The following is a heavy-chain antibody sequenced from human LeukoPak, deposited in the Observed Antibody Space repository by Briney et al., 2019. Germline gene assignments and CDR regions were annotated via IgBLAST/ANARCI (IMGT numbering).Heavy chain of an antibody. CDR3: ARARLEPFCWFDP. V-gene: IGHV6-1*01. J-gene: IGHJ5*02. D-gene: IGHD1-1*01. CDR2: TYFRSKWYN. CDR1: GDSVSSNSAA. Sequence: SQTLSLTCAISGDSVSSNSAAWNWIRQSPSRGLEWLGRTYFRSKWYNDYAVPVRSRISINADTSKNQFSLQLNSVTPEDTAVYYCARARLEPFCWFDPWGQGTLATVSS.